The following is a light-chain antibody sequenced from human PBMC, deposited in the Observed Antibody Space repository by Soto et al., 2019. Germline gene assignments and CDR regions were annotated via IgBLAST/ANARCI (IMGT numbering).Light chain of an antibody. V-gene: IGLV2-14*01. J-gene: IGLJ2*01. CDR1: SSDVGGYNY. CDR2: DVS. Sequence: QSALTQPASVSGSPGQSITISCTGTSSDVGGYNYVSWYQQHPGKAPKLMIYDVSNRPSGVSNRFSGSKSGNTASLTISGLQADDEDDYYCSSYTSSSTSVVFGGGTKLTVL. CDR3: SSYTSSSTSVV.